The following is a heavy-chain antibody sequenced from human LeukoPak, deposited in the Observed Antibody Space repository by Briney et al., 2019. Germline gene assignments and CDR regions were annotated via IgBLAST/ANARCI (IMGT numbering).Heavy chain of an antibody. CDR3: ATAYEKSGYYAGY. V-gene: IGHV1-2*02. Sequence: VASVKVSCKASGYTFTGYSMHWVRQAPGQGLEWMGWINPNSGGTNYAQKFQGRVTMTRDTSISTAYMELSRLRSDDTAMYYCATAYEKSGYYAGYWGQGTLVTVSS. D-gene: IGHD3-3*01. CDR1: GYTFTGYS. J-gene: IGHJ4*02. CDR2: INPNSGGT.